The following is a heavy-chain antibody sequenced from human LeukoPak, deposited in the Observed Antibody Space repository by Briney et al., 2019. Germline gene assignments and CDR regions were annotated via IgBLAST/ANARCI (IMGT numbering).Heavy chain of an antibody. D-gene: IGHD2-2*01. Sequence: GGSLRLSCAASGFTFSSYGMHWVRQAPGKGLEWVSVIYSGGNTFYADSVKGRFTISRDNSKNTLYLQMHSLRAEDTAVYYCARDYRGYCSSTSCLLYYGMDVWGQGTTVTVSS. CDR1: GFTFSSYG. J-gene: IGHJ6*02. CDR2: IYSGGNT. CDR3: ARDYRGYCSSTSCLLYYGMDV. V-gene: IGHV3-53*01.